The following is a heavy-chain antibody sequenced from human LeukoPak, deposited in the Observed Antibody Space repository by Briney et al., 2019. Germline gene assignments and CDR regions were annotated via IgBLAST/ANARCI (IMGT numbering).Heavy chain of an antibody. Sequence: GGSLRLSCAASGFTFSDSWMTWVRQAPGKGLEWVANILPDGSYEHYVDSVKGRFTISRDNAKNSLYLQMNSLRAEDTAVYYCARYLWFGEFDAFDIWGQGTMVTVSS. CDR1: GFTFSDSW. D-gene: IGHD3-10*01. CDR2: ILPDGSYE. J-gene: IGHJ3*02. V-gene: IGHV3-7*01. CDR3: ARYLWFGEFDAFDI.